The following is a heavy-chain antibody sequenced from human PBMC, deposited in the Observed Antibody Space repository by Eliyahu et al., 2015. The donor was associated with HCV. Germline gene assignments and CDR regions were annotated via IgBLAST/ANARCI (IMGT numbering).Heavy chain of an antibody. CDR3: ASGGGGIAVAGTGGWFDP. CDR2: IYYSGRT. D-gene: IGHD6-19*01. J-gene: IGHJ5*02. CDR1: GGXXSSYX. V-gene: IGHV4-59*01. Sequence: QVQLQESGPGLVKPSETLSLTCXVSGGXXSSYXWXWIRQPPGKGLEWIAYIYYSGRTTYNPSLXSRVSISVDTSKNQFSLKLSSVTAADTAVYYCASGGGGIAVAGTGGWFDPWGQGTLVTVSS.